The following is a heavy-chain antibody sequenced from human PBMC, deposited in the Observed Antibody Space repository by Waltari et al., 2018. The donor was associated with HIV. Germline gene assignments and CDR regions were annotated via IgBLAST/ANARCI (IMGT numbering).Heavy chain of an antibody. Sequence: QVQLVQSGAEVKKPGSSVKVSCKASGGTFSSYAISWVRQAPGQGLEWMGGSIPIFGTASYAQKFQGRVTITADEATGTAYMELSSLGSEDRAVYYCARGSWDYVWGSYQTIRYFDYWGQGTRGTVSS. CDR2: SIPIFGTA. D-gene: IGHD3-16*02. CDR3: ARGSWDYVWGSYQTIRYFDY. CDR1: GGTFSSYA. J-gene: IGHJ4*02. V-gene: IGHV1-69*01.